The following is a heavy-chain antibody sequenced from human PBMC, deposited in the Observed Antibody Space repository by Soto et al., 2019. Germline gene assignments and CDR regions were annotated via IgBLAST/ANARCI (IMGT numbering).Heavy chain of an antibody. D-gene: IGHD3-3*01. Sequence: QVQLVQSGAEVKKPGSSVKVSCKASGGTFSSYAISWVRQAPGQGLEWMGGIIPIFGTANYAQKFQGRATITADEPTSTAYMELSSLRSEDTAVYYCERVAFLRFLEWLAGGGMDVWGQGTTVTVSS. J-gene: IGHJ6*02. CDR1: GGTFSSYA. CDR2: IIPIFGTA. CDR3: ERVAFLRFLEWLAGGGMDV. V-gene: IGHV1-69*01.